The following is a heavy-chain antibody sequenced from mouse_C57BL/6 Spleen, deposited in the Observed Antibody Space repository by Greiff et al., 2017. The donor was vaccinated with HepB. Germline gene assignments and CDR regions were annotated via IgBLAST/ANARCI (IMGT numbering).Heavy chain of an antibody. CDR3: ARKKPHYYGSPYFDY. CDR1: GYTFTSYW. D-gene: IGHD1-1*01. CDR2: IHPNSGST. V-gene: IGHV1-64*01. Sequence: VQLQQHGAELVKPGASVKLSCKASGYTFTSYWMHWVKQRPGQGLEWIGMIHPNSGSTNYNEKFKSKATLTVDKSSSTAYMQLSSLTSEDSAVYYCARKKPHYYGSPYFDYWGQGTTLTVSS. J-gene: IGHJ2*01.